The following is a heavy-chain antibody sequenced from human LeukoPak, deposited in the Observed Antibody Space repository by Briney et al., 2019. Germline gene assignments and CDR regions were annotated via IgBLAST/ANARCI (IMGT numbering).Heavy chain of an antibody. Sequence: ASVKVSCKASGYTFTSYYMHWVRQAPGQGLEWMGWINPKSGGSNYTQKFQGRVTMTRDTSISTAYMELTRLRSDDTAVYYCARGGGGDWGQGTMVTVSS. CDR1: GYTFTSYY. J-gene: IGHJ3*01. CDR2: INPKSGGS. V-gene: IGHV1-2*02. D-gene: IGHD3-16*01. CDR3: ARGGGGD.